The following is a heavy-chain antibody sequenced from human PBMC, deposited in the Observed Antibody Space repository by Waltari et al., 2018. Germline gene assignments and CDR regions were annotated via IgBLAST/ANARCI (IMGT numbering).Heavy chain of an antibody. V-gene: IGHV4-39*01. D-gene: IGHD6-13*01. J-gene: IGHJ2*01. Sequence: QLQLQESGPGLVKPSETLSLTCTVSGGSISSSSYYWGWIRQPPGKGLEWMGRSYYSGVTNDNPALKSRVTISVDTSKNQFSLKLSSVTAADTAVYYCARISSHGGYGYFDLWGRGTLVTVSS. CDR1: GGSISSSSYY. CDR3: ARISSHGGYGYFDL. CDR2: SYYSGVT.